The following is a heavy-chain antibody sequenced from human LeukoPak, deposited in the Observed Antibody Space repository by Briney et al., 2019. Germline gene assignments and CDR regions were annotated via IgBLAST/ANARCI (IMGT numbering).Heavy chain of an antibody. J-gene: IGHJ5*02. D-gene: IGHD6-13*01. Sequence: SETLSLTCAVSGVSVSSTSYYWSWIRQPPGKGLEWIGYIYYTGSTNYNPSLKSRVTISVDTSRNQFSLKLSSVTAAATAIYYWAIATPVYTNSGTGTLDPWGQGTLVTVSS. CDR3: AIATPVYTNSGTGTLDP. CDR2: IYYTGST. CDR1: GVSVSSTSYY. V-gene: IGHV4-61*01.